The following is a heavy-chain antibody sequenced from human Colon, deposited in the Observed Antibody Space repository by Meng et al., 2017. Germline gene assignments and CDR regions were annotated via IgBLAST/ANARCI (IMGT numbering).Heavy chain of an antibody. CDR2: TYYRSEWQN. Sequence: QVQLQQSGHGLAKPSPPLQPTCAISGYSVSSNRALWHWVRQSPSRGLEWLGQTYYRSEWQNHYGVSVKSRITINADTSRNHFSLHLNSVTPEDTAVYYCTTWYGEYWGQGTLVTVSS. D-gene: IGHD3-10*01. V-gene: IGHV6-1*01. J-gene: IGHJ4*02. CDR1: GYSVSSNRAL. CDR3: TTWYGEY.